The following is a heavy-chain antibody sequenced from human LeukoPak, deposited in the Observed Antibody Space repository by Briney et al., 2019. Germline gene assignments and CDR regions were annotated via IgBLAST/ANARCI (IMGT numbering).Heavy chain of an antibody. CDR1: GFTFSGHW. CDR3: AKDVGTMIVVVITIDY. Sequence: GGSLRLSCAASGFTFSGHWMSWVRQAPGKGLEWVSAISGSGGSTYYADSVKGRFTISRDNSKNTLYLQMNSLRAEDTAVYYCAKDVGTMIVVVITIDYWGQGTLVTVSS. V-gene: IGHV3-23*01. D-gene: IGHD3-22*01. J-gene: IGHJ4*02. CDR2: ISGSGGST.